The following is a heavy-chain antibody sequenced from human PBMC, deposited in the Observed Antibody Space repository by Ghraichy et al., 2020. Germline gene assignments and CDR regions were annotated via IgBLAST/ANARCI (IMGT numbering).Heavy chain of an antibody. CDR2: ISYDGSNK. V-gene: IGHV3-30*18. J-gene: IGHJ4*02. CDR3: AKDRRYSSSWHLARYFDY. Sequence: GESLNISCAASGFTFSSYGMHWVRQAPGKGLEWVAVISYDGSNKYYADSVKGRFTISRDNSKNMLYLQMNSLRAEDTAVYYCAKDRRYSSSWHLARYFDYWGQGTLVTVSS. D-gene: IGHD6-13*01. CDR1: GFTFSSYG.